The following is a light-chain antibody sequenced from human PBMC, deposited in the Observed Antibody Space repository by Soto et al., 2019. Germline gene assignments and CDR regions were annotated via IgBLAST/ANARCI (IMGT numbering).Light chain of an antibody. CDR2: DVS. V-gene: IGLV2-14*01. J-gene: IGLJ1*01. CDR3: SSYTISSRV. Sequence: QSVLTQPASVSGSPGQSITISCTGSNSDVGAYNYVSWYQQHPGKAPKLMIYDVSNRPSGVSNRFSGSKSGNTASLTISGLQAEDEADYYCSSYTISSRVFGTGTKVTVL. CDR1: NSDVGAYNY.